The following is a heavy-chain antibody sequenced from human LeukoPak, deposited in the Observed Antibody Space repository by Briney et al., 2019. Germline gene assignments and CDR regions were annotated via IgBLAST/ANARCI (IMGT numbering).Heavy chain of an antibody. V-gene: IGHV4-4*07. CDR3: ARDRSGYSEYYFDY. D-gene: IGHD5-18*01. Sequence: SETLSLTCTVSGCSISTYFWIWIRQPAGKGLEWIGRIYPSGSTFYNPSLKSRVTISIDKSKNQFFLNLTSVTAADTALYYCARDRSGYSEYYFDYWGQGSLVTVSS. CDR1: GCSISTYF. CDR2: IYPSGST. J-gene: IGHJ4*02.